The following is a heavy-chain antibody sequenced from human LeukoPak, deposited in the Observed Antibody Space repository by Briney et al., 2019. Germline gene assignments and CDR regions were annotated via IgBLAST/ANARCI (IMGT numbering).Heavy chain of an antibody. D-gene: IGHD2-2*01. CDR2: IIPIFGTA. J-gene: IGHJ6*03. V-gene: IGHV1-69*05. CDR3: ARCPRYCSSTSCNYYYYYYMDV. Sequence: SVKVSCKASGGTFSSYAISWVRQAPGQGLEWMGGIIPIFGTANYAQKFQGRVTITTDESTSTAYMELSSLRSEDTAVYYCARCPRYCSSTSCNYYYYYYMDVWGKGTTVTVSS. CDR1: GGTFSSYA.